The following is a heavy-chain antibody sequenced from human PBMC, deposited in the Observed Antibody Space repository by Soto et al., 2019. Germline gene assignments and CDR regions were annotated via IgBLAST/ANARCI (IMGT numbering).Heavy chain of an antibody. J-gene: IGHJ4*02. CDR3: ARAERGEYSSSPALYY. CDR2: IYYSVSP. V-gene: IGHV4-30-4*01. Sequence: SETLSLTCTVSGGSISSGDYYCSWIRQAPGKGLEWIGYIYYSVSPYYNPSLKSRVTISVDTSKNQFSLKLSSVTAADTAVYYCARAERGEYSSSPALYYWGQGTRVTVSS. D-gene: IGHD6-6*01. CDR1: GGSISSGDYY.